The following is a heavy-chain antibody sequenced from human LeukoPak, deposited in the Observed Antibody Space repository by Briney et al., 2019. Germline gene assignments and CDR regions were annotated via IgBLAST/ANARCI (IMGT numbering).Heavy chain of an antibody. CDR2: INHSGST. Sequence: SETLSLTCAVCGGSFSGYYWSWIRQPPGKGLEWIGEINHSGSTNYNPSLKSRVTISVDRSKKQFSLKMSSVTAADTAVYYCARAGYSSGSYAFDIWGQGTMVTVSS. V-gene: IGHV4-34*01. D-gene: IGHD6-19*01. J-gene: IGHJ3*02. CDR1: GGSFSGYY. CDR3: ARAGYSSGSYAFDI.